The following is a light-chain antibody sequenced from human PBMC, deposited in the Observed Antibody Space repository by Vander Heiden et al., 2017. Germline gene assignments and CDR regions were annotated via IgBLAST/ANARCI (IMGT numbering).Light chain of an antibody. CDR2: VNN. CDR1: SSNIGAGYD. V-gene: IGLV1-40*01. J-gene: IGLJ1*01. Sequence: SVLTQPPSVSGAPGQRVTVSCTGRSSNIGAGYDVHWYQQFPGAAPKLLIFVNNSRPSGVPDRFSGSKSGASASLSITGRQADDEADYYCQSYDRSLSGSVFGTGTKVTVL. CDR3: QSYDRSLSGSV.